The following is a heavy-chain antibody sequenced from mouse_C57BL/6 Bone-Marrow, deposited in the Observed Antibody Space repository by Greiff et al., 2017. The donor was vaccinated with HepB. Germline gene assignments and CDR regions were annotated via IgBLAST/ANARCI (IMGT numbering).Heavy chain of an antibody. Sequence: QVQLQQSGAELVRPGTSVKVSCKASGYAFTNYLIEWVKQRPGQGLEWIGVINPGSGGTNYNEKFKGKATLTADKSSSTAYMQLSSLTSEDSAVYFCARLWLRRDYYAMDYWGQGTSVTVSS. D-gene: IGHD2-2*01. J-gene: IGHJ4*01. V-gene: IGHV1-54*01. CDR2: INPGSGGT. CDR1: GYAFTNYL. CDR3: ARLWLRRDYYAMDY.